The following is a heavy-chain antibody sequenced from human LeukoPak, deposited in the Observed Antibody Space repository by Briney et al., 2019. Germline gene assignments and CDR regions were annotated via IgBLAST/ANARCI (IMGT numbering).Heavy chain of an antibody. J-gene: IGHJ3*02. CDR1: GFTFSSYS. Sequence: GGSLRLSCAASGFTFSSYSMNWVRQAPGKGLEWVSYISSSSSTIYYADSVKGRFTISRDNSKNTLYLQMNSLRAEDTAVYYCAKDGRAFDIWGQGTMVTVSS. CDR3: AKDGRAFDI. V-gene: IGHV3-48*01. D-gene: IGHD1-1*01. CDR2: ISSSSSTI.